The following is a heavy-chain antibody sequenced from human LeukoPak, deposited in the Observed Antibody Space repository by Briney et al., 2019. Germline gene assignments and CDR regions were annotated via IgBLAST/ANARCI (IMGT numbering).Heavy chain of an antibody. D-gene: IGHD6-6*01. CDR2: IYRGGST. J-gene: IGHJ4*02. CDR1: GFTFSSYA. CDR3: AKCYSSSFYFDY. V-gene: IGHV3-23*03. Sequence: GGSLRLSCAASGFTFSSYAMSWVRQAPGKGLEWVSIIYRGGSTYYADSVKGRFTISRDNSKNTLYLQMNSLRAEDTAVYYCAKCYSSSFYFDYWGQGTLVTVSS.